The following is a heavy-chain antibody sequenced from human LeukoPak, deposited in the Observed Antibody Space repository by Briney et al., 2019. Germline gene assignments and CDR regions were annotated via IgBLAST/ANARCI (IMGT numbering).Heavy chain of an antibody. CDR3: AKGRGGISAPCDY. CDR1: GFTFSSYS. Sequence: PGGSLRLSCAASGFTFSSYSMNWVRQAPGKGLEWVSSISSSSCIYYADSVKGRFTISRDNAKYSLYLQMNSLRAEDTAVYYCAKGRGGISAPCDYWGQGTLVTVSS. D-gene: IGHD6-13*01. CDR2: ISSSSCI. J-gene: IGHJ4*02. V-gene: IGHV3-21*04.